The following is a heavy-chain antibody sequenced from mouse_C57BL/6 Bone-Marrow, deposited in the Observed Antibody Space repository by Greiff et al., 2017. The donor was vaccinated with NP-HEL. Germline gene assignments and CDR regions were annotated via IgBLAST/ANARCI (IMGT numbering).Heavy chain of an antibody. D-gene: IGHD1-1*01. CDR1: EYEFPSHD. J-gene: IGHJ4*01. Sequence: EVKLVESGGGLVQPGESLKLSCESNEYEFPSHDMSWVRKTPEKRLELVAAINSDGGSTYYPDTMEGRFIISRDNTKKTLYLQMSSLRSEDTALYYCARHGDYGSRNYYAMDYWGQGTSVTVSS. V-gene: IGHV5-2*01. CDR2: INSDGGST. CDR3: ARHGDYGSRNYYAMDY.